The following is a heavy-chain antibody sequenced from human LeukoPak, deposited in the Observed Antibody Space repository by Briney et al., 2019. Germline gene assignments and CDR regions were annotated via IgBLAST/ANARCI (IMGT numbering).Heavy chain of an antibody. V-gene: IGHV4-30-2*01. CDR1: GGSISSGGYS. CDR3: ARGGYSGYDDAFDI. D-gene: IGHD5-12*01. Sequence: SQTLSLTCVVSGGSISSGGYSWSWIRQPPGKGLEWIGYIYHSGSTYYNPSLKSRVTISVDRSKNQFSLKLSSVTAADTAVYYCARGGYSGYDDAFDIWGQGTMVTVSS. J-gene: IGHJ3*02. CDR2: IYHSGST.